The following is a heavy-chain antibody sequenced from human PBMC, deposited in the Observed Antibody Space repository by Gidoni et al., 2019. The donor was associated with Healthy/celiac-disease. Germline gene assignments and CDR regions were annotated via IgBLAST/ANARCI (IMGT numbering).Heavy chain of an antibody. CDR3: ARIMITFGGVIGPFDY. J-gene: IGHJ4*02. V-gene: IGHV2-26*01. D-gene: IGHD3-16*02. CDR1: GFSLSNARMG. CDR2: IFSNDEK. Sequence: QVTLKESGPVLVKPTETLTLPCTVSGFSLSNARMGVSWIRQPPGKALEWLAHIFSNDEKSYSTSLKSRLTISKDTSKSQVVLTMTNMDPVDTATYYCARIMITFGGVIGPFDYWGQGTLVTVSS.